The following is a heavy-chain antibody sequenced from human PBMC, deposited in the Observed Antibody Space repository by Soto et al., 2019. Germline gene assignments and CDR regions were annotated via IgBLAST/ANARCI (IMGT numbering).Heavy chain of an antibody. CDR3: ARADFTLYGSGRNGVLDF. CDR1: GYTFTSYD. CDR2: MNPNSGNT. Sequence: ASVKVSCKASGYTFTSYDINWVRQATGQGLEWMGWMNPNSGNTGYAQKFQGRVTMTRNTSISTAYMELSSLRSEDTAVYYCARADFTLYGSGRNGVLDFSGQGSLVIVSS. J-gene: IGHJ3*01. D-gene: IGHD3-10*01. V-gene: IGHV1-8*01.